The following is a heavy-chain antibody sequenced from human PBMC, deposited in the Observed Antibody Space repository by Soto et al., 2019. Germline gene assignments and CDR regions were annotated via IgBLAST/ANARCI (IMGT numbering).Heavy chain of an antibody. V-gene: IGHV5-10-1*01. CDR1: GYSFTSYW. D-gene: IGHD6-19*01. J-gene: IGHJ6*02. Sequence: GESLTISCKGSGYSFTSYWISWVRQMPGKGLEWMGRIDPSDSYTNYSPSFQGHVTISADKSISTAYLQWSSLKASDTAMYYCARPSYSSGWYAEGYYGMDVWGQGTTVTVSS. CDR3: ARPSYSSGWYAEGYYGMDV. CDR2: IDPSDSYT.